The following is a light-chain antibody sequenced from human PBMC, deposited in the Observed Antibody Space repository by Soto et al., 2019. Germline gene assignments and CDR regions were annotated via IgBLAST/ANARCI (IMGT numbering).Light chain of an antibody. Sequence: EIVMTQSPATLSVSPGERATLSCRASQSVSSNLAWYQQKPGQAPRLLIYGASTRATGIPARFSGSGSGTEFTLTISSLQSEDFAFYYCQQYNNCLYTFGQGTKLEIK. CDR1: QSVSSN. CDR2: GAS. J-gene: IGKJ2*01. CDR3: QQYNNCLYT. V-gene: IGKV3-15*01.